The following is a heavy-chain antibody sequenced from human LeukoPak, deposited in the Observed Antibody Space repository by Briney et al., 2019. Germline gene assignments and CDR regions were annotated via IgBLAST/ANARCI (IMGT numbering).Heavy chain of an antibody. CDR2: INPSGGST. CDR3: ARVRSGTQHSGY. V-gene: IGHV1-46*01. J-gene: IGHJ4*02. Sequence: ASVKVSCKASGYTFTSYYMHWVRQAPGQGLEWMGIINPSGGSTSYAQKFQGRVTMTRNTSISTAYMELSSLRSEDTAVYYCARVRSGTQHSGYWGQGTLVTVSS. CDR1: GYTFTSYY. D-gene: IGHD1-26*01.